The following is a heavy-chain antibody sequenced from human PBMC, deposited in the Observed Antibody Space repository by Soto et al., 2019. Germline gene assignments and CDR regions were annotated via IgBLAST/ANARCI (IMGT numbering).Heavy chain of an antibody. V-gene: IGHV1-2*02. CDR2: VSPRSGGT. CDR1: GYTFIDYY. J-gene: IGHJ5*02. Sequence: ASVKVSCKASGYTFIDYYIHWVRQAPGQGLEWMGWVSPRSGGTNYAQKFLGRVTITRDTSIRTAYMELTGLTSDDKAVYYCTKKGGGNFPFDPWGQGTLVTVSS. D-gene: IGHD2-8*01. CDR3: TKKGGGNFPFDP.